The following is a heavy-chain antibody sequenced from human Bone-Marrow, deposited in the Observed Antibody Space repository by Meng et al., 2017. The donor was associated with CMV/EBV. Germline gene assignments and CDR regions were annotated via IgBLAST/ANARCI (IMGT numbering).Heavy chain of an antibody. CDR3: ARGGKVDY. CDR1: GYSMYSYY. D-gene: IGHD1-26*01. J-gene: IGHJ4*02. Sequence: LSLTCTVSGYSMYSYYWSWIRQPPGKGLEWIGHIYYTGSTKYNPSLERRVTISVDTSKNQFSLKLTSVTAADTAVYYCARGGKVDYWGQGTLVTVSS. CDR2: IYYTGST. V-gene: IGHV4-59*01.